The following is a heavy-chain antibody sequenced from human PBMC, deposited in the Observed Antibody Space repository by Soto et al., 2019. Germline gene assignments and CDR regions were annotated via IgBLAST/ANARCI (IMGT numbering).Heavy chain of an antibody. CDR1: GGSISSGGYY. J-gene: IGHJ4*02. V-gene: IGHV4-31*03. CDR2: IYYSGST. Sequence: SETLSLTCTVSGGSISSGGYYWSWIRQHPGKGLEWIGYIYYSGSTYYNPSLKSRVTISVDTSEYQFSLTLFSVTAADTAVYYCARSPAYSYGVFDLWGQGTLVTVS. CDR3: ARSPAYSYGVFDL. D-gene: IGHD3-16*02.